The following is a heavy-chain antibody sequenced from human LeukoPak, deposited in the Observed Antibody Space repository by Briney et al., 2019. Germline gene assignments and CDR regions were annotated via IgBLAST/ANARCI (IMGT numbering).Heavy chain of an antibody. J-gene: IGHJ5*02. CDR2: IYASGST. CDR1: GGSINSYY. CDR3: TRDSGTTGVVKFDP. Sequence: SETLSLTCTVSGGSINSYYWSWLRQPAERGLEWIGRIYASGSTTYNPSLRSRVAISMDTSKNQFSLRLTSVTAADTAVYYCTRDSGTTGVVKFDPWGQGTLVTVSS. V-gene: IGHV4-4*07. D-gene: IGHD4-23*01.